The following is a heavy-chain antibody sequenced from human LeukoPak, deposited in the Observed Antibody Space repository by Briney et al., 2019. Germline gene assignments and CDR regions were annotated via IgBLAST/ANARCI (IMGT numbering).Heavy chain of an antibody. CDR2: IYHSGTT. CDR1: NGSISSTNW. J-gene: IGHJ5*02. CDR3: VRVVVVSATLKGWFDP. Sequence: SETLSLTCAVSNGSISSTNWWSWVRQSPGKGLEYIGEIYHSGTTNYNPSLKSRVTISLDKPKNHFSLKLTSVTAADTAVYYCVRVVVVSATLKGWFDPWGQGILVTVSS. V-gene: IGHV4-4*02. D-gene: IGHD2-15*01.